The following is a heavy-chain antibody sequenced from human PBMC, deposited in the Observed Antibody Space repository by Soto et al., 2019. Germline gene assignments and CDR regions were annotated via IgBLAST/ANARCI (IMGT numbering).Heavy chain of an antibody. V-gene: IGHV3-48*02. CDR1: GFTFSSYS. Sequence: GGSLRLSCAASGFTFSSYSMNWVRQAPGKGLEWVSYISSSSSTIYYADSVKGRFTISRDNAKNSLYLQMNSLRDEDTAVYYCARSGHGIAASPRPRDGMDVWGQGTTVTVSS. D-gene: IGHD6-13*01. J-gene: IGHJ6*02. CDR2: ISSSSSTI. CDR3: ARSGHGIAASPRPRDGMDV.